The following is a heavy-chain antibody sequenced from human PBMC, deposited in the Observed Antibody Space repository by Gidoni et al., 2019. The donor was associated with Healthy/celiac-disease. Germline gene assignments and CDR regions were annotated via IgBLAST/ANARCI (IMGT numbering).Heavy chain of an antibody. V-gene: IGHV3-7*01. Sequence: EVQLVESGGGLVQPGGSLRLSCAASGFTFSSYWMSWVRQAPGKGLEWVANIKQDGSEKYYVDSVKGRFTISRDNAKNSLYLQMNSLRAEDTAVYYCARGYANIAAHGDYWGQGTLVTVSS. CDR2: IKQDGSEK. CDR3: ARGYANIAAHGDY. J-gene: IGHJ4*02. D-gene: IGHD6-6*01. CDR1: GFTFSSYW.